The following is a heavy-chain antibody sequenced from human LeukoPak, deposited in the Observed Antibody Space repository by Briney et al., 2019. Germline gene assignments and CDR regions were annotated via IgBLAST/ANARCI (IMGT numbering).Heavy chain of an antibody. V-gene: IGHV3-21*01. J-gene: IGHJ5*02. CDR2: ISSSSSYI. Sequence: GGSLRLSCAASGFTLSDYYMTWVRQAPGKGLEWVSSISSSSSYIYYADSVKGRFTISRDNAKNSLYLQMNSLRAEDTAVYYCARDPSYDSADWFDPWGQGTLVTVSS. CDR3: ARDPSYDSADWFDP. D-gene: IGHD5-12*01. CDR1: GFTLSDYY.